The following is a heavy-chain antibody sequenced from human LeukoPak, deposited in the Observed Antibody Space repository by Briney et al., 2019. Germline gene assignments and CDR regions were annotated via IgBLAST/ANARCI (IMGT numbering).Heavy chain of an antibody. Sequence: PGGSLRLSCAASGFIFSSYSMSWVRQAPGKGLEWVSAIGGSGGNTYYADSVKGRFTISRDNSKNTLYLQMNSLRAEDTAVYYCARVRLLLFGESISGFDYWGQGTLVTVSS. J-gene: IGHJ4*02. D-gene: IGHD3-10*01. CDR1: GFIFSSYS. CDR3: ARVRLLLFGESISGFDY. V-gene: IGHV3-23*01. CDR2: IGGSGGNT.